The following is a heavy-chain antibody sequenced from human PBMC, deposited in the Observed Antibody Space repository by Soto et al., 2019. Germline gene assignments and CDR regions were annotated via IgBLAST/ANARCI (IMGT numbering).Heavy chain of an antibody. J-gene: IGHJ4*02. Sequence: SENLSLTCTVYARSFSGYYWSWIRQPPGKGLEWIGEVIHTGRTNYNPSLKGRVTISVDTSKNQFSLNLSSVTAADTAVYYCARSPKCSDFTVYVDFWGKGNHVT. CDR3: ARSPKCSDFTVYVDF. CDR2: VIHTGRT. D-gene: IGHD2-21*02. CDR1: ARSFSGYY. V-gene: IGHV4-34*12.